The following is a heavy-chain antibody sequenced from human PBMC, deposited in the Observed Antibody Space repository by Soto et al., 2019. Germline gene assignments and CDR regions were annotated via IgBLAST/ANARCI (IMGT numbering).Heavy chain of an antibody. CDR2: ISAYNGKT. D-gene: IGHD2-2*01. V-gene: IGHV1-18*01. J-gene: IGHJ6*03. CDR3: ARQLLEWRLNYYSHYYMDV. Sequence: ASVKVSCKASGYTFTSYGISWVRQAPGQGLEWMGWISAYNGKTNYAQKFQGRVTMTTDTPTTTAYLELRSLRSDDTAVYYCARQLLEWRLNYYSHYYMDVWGKGTTVTVSS. CDR1: GYTFTSYG.